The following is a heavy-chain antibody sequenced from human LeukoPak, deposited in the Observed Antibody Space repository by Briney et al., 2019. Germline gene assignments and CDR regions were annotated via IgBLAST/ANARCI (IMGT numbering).Heavy chain of an antibody. V-gene: IGHV1-69*06. CDR3: ASEDGYSSSWYYFDY. CDR1: GGTFSSYA. Sequence: SVKVSCKASGGTFSSYAISWVRQAPGQGLKWMGGIIPIFGTANYAQKFQGRVTITADKSTSTAYMELSSLRSEDTAVYYCASEDGYSSSWYYFDYWGQGTLVTVSS. J-gene: IGHJ4*02. D-gene: IGHD6-13*01. CDR2: IIPIFGTA.